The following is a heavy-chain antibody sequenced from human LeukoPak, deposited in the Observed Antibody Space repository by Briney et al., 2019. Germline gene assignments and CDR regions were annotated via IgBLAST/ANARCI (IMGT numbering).Heavy chain of an antibody. Sequence: ASVKVSCKASGYTFTGYYMHWVRQAPGQGLEWMGWINPNSGGTNYAQKFQGRVTMTRDTSISTAYMELSRLRSDDTAVYYCARDFGIVGDTMATDLDYWGQGTLVTVSS. CDR3: ARDFGIVGDTMATDLDY. CDR1: GYTFTGYY. CDR2: INPNSGGT. V-gene: IGHV1-2*02. D-gene: IGHD1-26*01. J-gene: IGHJ4*02.